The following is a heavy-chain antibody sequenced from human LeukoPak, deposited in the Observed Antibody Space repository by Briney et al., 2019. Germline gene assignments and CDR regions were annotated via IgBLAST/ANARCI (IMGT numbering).Heavy chain of an antibody. Sequence: GGSLRLSCAASGFTFSSYWMSWVRQAPGKGLEWVANIKQDGSEKYYVDSVKGRFTISRDNAKNSLYLQMNSLRAEDTAVYYCARVPSSSGSYPYYFDYWGQGTLVTVSS. CDR2: IKQDGSEK. J-gene: IGHJ4*02. D-gene: IGHD3-10*01. CDR1: GFTFSSYW. V-gene: IGHV3-7*01. CDR3: ARVPSSSGSYPYYFDY.